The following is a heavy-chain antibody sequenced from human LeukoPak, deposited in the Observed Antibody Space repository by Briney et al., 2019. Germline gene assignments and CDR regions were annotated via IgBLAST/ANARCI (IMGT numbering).Heavy chain of an antibody. CDR1: GGSISSYY. CDR3: ARRPARAAAAWRFDP. D-gene: IGHD6-13*01. J-gene: IGHJ5*02. Sequence: SETLSLTCTVSGGSISSYYWSWIRQPPGKGLEWIGYIYYSGSTNYNPSLKSRVTISVDTSKNQFSLKLSSVTAADTAVYYCARRPARAAAAWRFDPWGQGTLVTVSS. CDR2: IYYSGST. V-gene: IGHV4-59*01.